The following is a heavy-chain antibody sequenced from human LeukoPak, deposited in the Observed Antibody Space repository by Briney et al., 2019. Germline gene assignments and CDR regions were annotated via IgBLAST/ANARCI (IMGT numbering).Heavy chain of an antibody. Sequence: SETLSLTCPVSGGSISSYYWSWIRQPPGKGLEWIGYIYYSGSTNYNPSLKSRVTISVDTSKNQFSLKLSSVTAADTAVYYCASDKTGLDYWGQGTLVTVSS. V-gene: IGHV4-59*01. D-gene: IGHD1-1*01. CDR2: IYYSGST. CDR3: ASDKTGLDY. CDR1: GGSISSYY. J-gene: IGHJ4*02.